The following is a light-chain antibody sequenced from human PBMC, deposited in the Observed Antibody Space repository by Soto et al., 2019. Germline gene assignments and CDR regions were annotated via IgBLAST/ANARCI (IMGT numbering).Light chain of an antibody. CDR3: QQYNNWPPIT. J-gene: IGKJ5*01. CDR1: QSVSSN. V-gene: IGKV3-15*01. CDR2: GAS. Sequence: EIIMTQSPATLSVSPGERTTPSRRASQSVSSNLAWYQQKPGQAPRLLIYGASTRATGIPARFSGSGSGTEFTLTISSLQSEDFAVYYCQQYNNWPPITFGQGTRLEIK.